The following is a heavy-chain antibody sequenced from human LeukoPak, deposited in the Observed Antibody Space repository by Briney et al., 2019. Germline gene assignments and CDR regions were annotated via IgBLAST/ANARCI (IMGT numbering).Heavy chain of an antibody. D-gene: IGHD2-15*01. CDR1: GFTLSSYA. CDR3: AKAPVTTCSGAYCYPFDY. Sequence: GGSLRLSCAASGFTLSSYAMSWVRQGPGKGLEWVSAISVSGNTYHADSVKGRFTISRDSSKDTLYLQMNSLRAGDAAVYYCAKAPVTTCSGAYCYPFDYWSQGTLVTVSS. V-gene: IGHV3-23*01. CDR2: ISVSGNT. J-gene: IGHJ4*02.